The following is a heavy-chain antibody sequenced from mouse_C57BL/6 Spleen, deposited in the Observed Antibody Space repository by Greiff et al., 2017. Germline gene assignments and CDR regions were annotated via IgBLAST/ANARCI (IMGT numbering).Heavy chain of an antibody. CDR3: AGIYYGNLWFAY. CDR1: GYAFSSYW. J-gene: IGHJ3*01. V-gene: IGHV1-80*01. D-gene: IGHD2-1*01. Sequence: QVQLQQSGAELVKPGASVKISCKASGYAFSSYWMNWVKQRPGKGLEWIGQIYPGDGDTNYNGKFKGKATLTADKSSSTAYMQLSSLTSEDSAVYFCAGIYYGNLWFAYGGQGTLVTVSA. CDR2: IYPGDGDT.